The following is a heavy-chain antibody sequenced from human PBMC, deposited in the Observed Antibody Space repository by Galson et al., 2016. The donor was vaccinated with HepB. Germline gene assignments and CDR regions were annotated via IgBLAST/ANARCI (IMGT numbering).Heavy chain of an antibody. CDR1: GFTFNNYN. V-gene: IGHV3-21*01. Sequence: CLRLSCAASGFTFNNYNMNWVRQAPGKGLEWVSSISSGGTYISYADSVKGRFVISRDNAKDSLFLQMDSLKADDTAVYYCARFSGAFYYAAMDVWGQGTTVTVSS. D-gene: IGHD3-10*01. CDR3: ARFSGAFYYAAMDV. CDR2: ISSGGTYI. J-gene: IGHJ6*02.